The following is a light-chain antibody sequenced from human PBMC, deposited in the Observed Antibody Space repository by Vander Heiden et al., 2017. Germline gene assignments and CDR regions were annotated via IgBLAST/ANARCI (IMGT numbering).Light chain of an antibody. Sequence: DIQMTQSPSSLSASVGDRVTITCRASQSISSYLNWYQQKPGKAPKLLIYAASSLQSGVPSRFSGSGSGTDFTLTISSLQPEDFATYYCQQSYSTLSTFGHGTRLEIK. CDR2: AAS. CDR1: QSISSY. J-gene: IGKJ5*01. CDR3: QQSYSTLST. V-gene: IGKV1-39*01.